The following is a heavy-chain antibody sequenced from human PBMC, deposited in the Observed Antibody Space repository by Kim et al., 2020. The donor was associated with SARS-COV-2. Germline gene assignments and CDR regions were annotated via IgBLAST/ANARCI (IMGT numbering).Heavy chain of an antibody. D-gene: IGHD1-1*01. CDR2: ISSSGSTI. V-gene: IGHV3-48*03. CDR1: GFTFSSYE. J-gene: IGHJ6*02. CDR3: AAETGTTYYGMDV. Sequence: GGSLRLSCAASGFTFSSYEMNWVRQAPGKGLEWVSYISSSGSTIYYADSVKGRFTISRDNAKNSLYLQMNSLRAEDTAVYYCAAETGTTYYGMDVWGQGTTVTVSS.